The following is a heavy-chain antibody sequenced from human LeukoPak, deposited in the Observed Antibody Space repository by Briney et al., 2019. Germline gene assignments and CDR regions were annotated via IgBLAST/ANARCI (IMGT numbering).Heavy chain of an antibody. J-gene: IGHJ3*02. V-gene: IGHV4-30-2*01. CDR1: GGSISSGGYY. Sequence: PSETLSLTCTVSGGSISSGGYYWSWIRQPPGKGLEWIGYIYHSGSTYYNPSLKSRVTISVDRSKNQFSLKLSSVTAADTAVYYCARDSFGSIWGQGTMVTVSS. D-gene: IGHD1-26*01. CDR2: IYHSGST. CDR3: ARDSFGSI.